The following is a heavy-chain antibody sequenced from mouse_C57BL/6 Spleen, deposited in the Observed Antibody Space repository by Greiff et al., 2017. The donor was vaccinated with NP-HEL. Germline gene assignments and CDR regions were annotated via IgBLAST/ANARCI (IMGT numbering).Heavy chain of an antibody. V-gene: IGHV10-1*01. Sequence: EVQLVESGGGLVQPKGSLKLSCAASGFSFNTYAMNWVRQAPGKGLEWVARIRSKSNNYATYYADSVKDRFTISRDDSESMLYLQMNNLKTEDTAMYYCVRSLQLTFDYWGQGTTLTVSS. CDR1: GFSFNTYA. CDR2: IRSKSNNYAT. CDR3: VRSLQLTFDY. D-gene: IGHD6-2*01. J-gene: IGHJ2*01.